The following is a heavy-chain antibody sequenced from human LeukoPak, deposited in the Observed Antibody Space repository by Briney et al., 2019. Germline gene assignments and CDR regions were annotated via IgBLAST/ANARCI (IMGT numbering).Heavy chain of an antibody. J-gene: IGHJ4*02. Sequence: PSETLSLTCTVSGGSIRTYYWSWIRQPPGKGLEWIGYIYYSGTTNYNPSLKSRVTISVDASKNQFSLKLGSVTAADTAVYYCARGTYYYDSSFGYWGQGTLVTVSS. CDR1: GGSIRTYY. CDR3: ARGTYYYDSSFGY. D-gene: IGHD3-22*01. V-gene: IGHV4-59*01. CDR2: IYYSGTT.